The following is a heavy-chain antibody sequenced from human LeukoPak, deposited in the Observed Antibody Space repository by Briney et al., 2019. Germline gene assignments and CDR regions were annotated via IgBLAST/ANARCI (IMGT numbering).Heavy chain of an antibody. CDR3: SRVGTATTLAIDY. Sequence: GGSLRLSCTASGFTFGDYVMSWFRQAPGKGLEWAGFIRSKAYGGTTEYAASVKGRFTISRDDSKSIAYLQMNSLKTEDTAVYYCSRVGTATTLAIDYWGQGALVTVSS. CDR2: IRSKAYGGTT. V-gene: IGHV3-49*03. CDR1: GFTFGDYV. J-gene: IGHJ4*02. D-gene: IGHD4-17*01.